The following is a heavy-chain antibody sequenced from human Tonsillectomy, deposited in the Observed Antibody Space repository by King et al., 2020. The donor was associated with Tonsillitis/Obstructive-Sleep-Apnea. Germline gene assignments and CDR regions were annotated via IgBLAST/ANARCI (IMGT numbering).Heavy chain of an antibody. Sequence: VQLQESGPGLVKPSGTLSLTCAVSGGSISSSNWWSWVRQPPGKGLEWIGEIYHSGSTNYNPSLKSRVTISVEKSKNQFSLKLSSVTAADTAGYYCARYAYYYGSGSYYNVAYFDYWGQGTLVTVSS. CDR1: GGSISSSNW. J-gene: IGHJ4*02. V-gene: IGHV4-4*02. D-gene: IGHD3-10*01. CDR3: ARYAYYYGSGSYYNVAYFDY. CDR2: IYHSGST.